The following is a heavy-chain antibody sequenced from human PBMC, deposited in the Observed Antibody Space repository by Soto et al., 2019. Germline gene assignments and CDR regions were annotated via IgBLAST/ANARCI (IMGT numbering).Heavy chain of an antibody. V-gene: IGHV4-39*01. D-gene: IGHD2-8*01. CDR3: ARTGGLNMLLFDP. J-gene: IGHJ5*02. CDR1: GGSISSSSYY. Sequence: PSETLSLTCTVSGGSISSSSYYWGWIRQPPGKGLEWIGSIYYSGSTYYNPSLKSRVTISVDTSKNQFSLKLSSVTAADTAVYYCARTGGLNMLLFDPWGQGTLVTVSS. CDR2: IYYSGST.